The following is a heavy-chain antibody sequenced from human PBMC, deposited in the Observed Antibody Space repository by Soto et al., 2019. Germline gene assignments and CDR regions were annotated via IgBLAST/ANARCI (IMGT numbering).Heavy chain of an antibody. D-gene: IGHD6-25*01. CDR2: IYDSGST. CDR3: ATPNARGVPGAIGY. Sequence: SETLSLTCTVSGGSISSYYWSWIRQPPGKGLEWIGYIYDSGSTNYNPSLKSRVTISLDTSENQFSLKLYSVTAADTAVYYCATPNARGVPGAIGYWGQGTLVTVSS. J-gene: IGHJ4*02. V-gene: IGHV4-4*09. CDR1: GGSISSYY.